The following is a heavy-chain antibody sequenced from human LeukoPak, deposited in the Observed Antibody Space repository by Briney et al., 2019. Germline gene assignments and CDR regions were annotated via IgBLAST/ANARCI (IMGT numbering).Heavy chain of an antibody. V-gene: IGHV1-18*01. Sequence: GASVKVSCKASGYTFTSYGISWVRQAPGQGLEWVGWISAYNGNTNYAQKLQGRVAMTTDTSTSTAYMELSSLRSEDTAVYYCARNNRVAVAATVDYWGQGTLVTVSS. D-gene: IGHD6-19*01. J-gene: IGHJ4*02. CDR3: ARNNRVAVAATVDY. CDR2: ISAYNGNT. CDR1: GYTFTSYG.